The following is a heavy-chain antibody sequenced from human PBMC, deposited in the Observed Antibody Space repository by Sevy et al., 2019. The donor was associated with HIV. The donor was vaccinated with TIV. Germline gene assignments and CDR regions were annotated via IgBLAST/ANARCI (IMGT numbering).Heavy chain of an antibody. J-gene: IGHJ4*02. CDR2: IQHDGSSS. CDR1: GFTFRNFW. CDR3: ARAGIGDLEGGDYGIDH. D-gene: IGHD3-10*01. V-gene: IGHV3-30*02. Sequence: GGSLRLSCAASGFTFRNFWMHWVRQAPGKGLESVAYIQHDGSSSYYADYVKGRFTISRDNAKNTLYLQMNSLRAEDTAVYYCARAGIGDLEGGDYGIDHWGQGTLVTVSS.